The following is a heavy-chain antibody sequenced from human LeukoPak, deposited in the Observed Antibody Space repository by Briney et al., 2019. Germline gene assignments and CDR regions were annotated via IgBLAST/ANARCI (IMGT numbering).Heavy chain of an antibody. J-gene: IGHJ4*02. D-gene: IGHD5-24*01. V-gene: IGHV4-34*01. CDR2: INHSGST. CDR3: ARGRWLQFRYFDY. Sequence: KPSETLSLTCAIYGGSFSGYYWSWIRQPPGKGLEWIGEINHSGSTNYNPSLKSRVTISVDTYKNQFSLKLSSVTAADTAVYYCARGRWLQFRYFDYWGQGTLVTVSS. CDR1: GGSFSGYY.